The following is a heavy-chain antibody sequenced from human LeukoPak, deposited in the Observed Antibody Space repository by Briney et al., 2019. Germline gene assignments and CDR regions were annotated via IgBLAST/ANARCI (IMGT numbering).Heavy chain of an antibody. D-gene: IGHD2-2*01. CDR1: GFTFSSYS. Sequence: GSLILSCAASGFTFSSYSMNWVRQAPGRGLEWVSSISSSSSYIYYADSVKGRFTISRDNAKNSLYLQMNSLRAEDTAVYYCARRAYCSSTSCAFDYWGQGTLVTVSS. CDR3: ARRAYCSSTSCAFDY. CDR2: ISSSSSYI. V-gene: IGHV3-21*01. J-gene: IGHJ4*02.